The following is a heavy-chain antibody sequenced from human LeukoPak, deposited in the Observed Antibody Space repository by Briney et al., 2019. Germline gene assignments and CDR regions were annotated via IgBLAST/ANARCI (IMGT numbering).Heavy chain of an antibody. CDR2: IIGSGGST. CDR3: AKDPGGYYYGSGSYYGGRYFDY. J-gene: IGHJ4*02. Sequence: QPGGSLRLSCAASGFTFSSYAMSWVRQAPGKVLEGVSAIIGSGGSTYYPDSVKVRFTISRYNSKTTLYLQMTTPRAEDTAVYSCAKDPGGYYYGSGSYYGGRYFDYWGQGTLVTVSS. V-gene: IGHV3-23*01. CDR1: GFTFSSYA. D-gene: IGHD3-10*01.